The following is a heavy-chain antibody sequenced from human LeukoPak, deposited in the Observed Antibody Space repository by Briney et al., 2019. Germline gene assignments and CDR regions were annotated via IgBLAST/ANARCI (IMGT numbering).Heavy chain of an antibody. CDR1: GYTFIGYY. CDR2: INPNSGGT. J-gene: IGHJ4*02. Sequence: ASMKVSCKASGYTFIGYYMHWVRQAPGQGLEWMGWINPNSGGTNYAQKFQGRVTMTRDTSISTAYMELSRLRSDDTAVYYCRTDRYGDYGDYIDYWGQGTLVTVSS. CDR3: RTDRYGDYGDYIDY. V-gene: IGHV1-2*02. D-gene: IGHD4-17*01.